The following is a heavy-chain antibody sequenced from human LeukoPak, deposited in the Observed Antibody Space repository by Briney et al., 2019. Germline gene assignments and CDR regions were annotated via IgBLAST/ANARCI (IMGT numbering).Heavy chain of an antibody. J-gene: IGHJ4*02. CDR3: ARAAHDYGDYGFDY. CDR1: GYTFTGYY. CDR2: INPNSGGT. Sequence: ASVKVSCKASGYTFTGYYMHWVRQAPGQGLEWMGWINPNSGGTKYAQKFQGRVTMTRDTSISTAYMELSRLRSDDTAVYYCARAAHDYGDYGFDYWGEGTLVTVSS. D-gene: IGHD4-17*01. V-gene: IGHV1-2*02.